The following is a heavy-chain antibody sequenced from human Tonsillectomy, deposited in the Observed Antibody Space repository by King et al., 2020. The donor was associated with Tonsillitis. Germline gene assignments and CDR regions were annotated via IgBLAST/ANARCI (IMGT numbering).Heavy chain of an antibody. Sequence: VQLVESGAEVKKPGESLKISCKGSGYRFTSLWISWVRQMPGKGLEWMGRIDPSDSYTNYSPSFQGHVTISVDKSISTAYLQWSSLKASDTAMYYCARSVGSGWENWFDPWGQGTLVTVSS. CDR3: ARSVGSGWENWFDP. V-gene: IGHV5-10-1*03. J-gene: IGHJ5*02. CDR1: GYRFTSLW. CDR2: IDPSDSYT. D-gene: IGHD6-19*01.